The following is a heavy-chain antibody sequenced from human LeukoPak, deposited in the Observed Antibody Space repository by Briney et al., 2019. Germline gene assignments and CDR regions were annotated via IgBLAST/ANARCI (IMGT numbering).Heavy chain of an antibody. Sequence: SGTLSLTCTVSGGSISIGGYYWSWIRQPAGKGLEWIGRIYTSGSTNYNPSLKSRVTISVDTSKNLFSLKLSSVTAADTAVYYCARERTGDLVDYWGQGTLVTVSS. CDR1: GGSISIGGYY. V-gene: IGHV4-61*02. CDR2: IYTSGST. CDR3: ARERTGDLVDY. D-gene: IGHD7-27*01. J-gene: IGHJ4*02.